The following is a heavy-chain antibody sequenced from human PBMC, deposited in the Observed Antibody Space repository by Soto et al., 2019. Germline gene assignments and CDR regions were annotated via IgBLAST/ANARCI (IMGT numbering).Heavy chain of an antibody. CDR2: IIPIFGTA. CDR3: ARSITIFGVVTKPQYYFDY. V-gene: IGHV1-69*01. Sequence: QVQLVPSGAEVKKPGSSVKVSCKASGGTFSSYAISWVRQAPGQGLEWMGGIIPIFGTANYAQKFQGRVTITADESTSTAYMELSSLRSEDTAVYYCARSITIFGVVTKPQYYFDYWGQGTLVTVSS. D-gene: IGHD3-3*01. J-gene: IGHJ4*02. CDR1: GGTFSSYA.